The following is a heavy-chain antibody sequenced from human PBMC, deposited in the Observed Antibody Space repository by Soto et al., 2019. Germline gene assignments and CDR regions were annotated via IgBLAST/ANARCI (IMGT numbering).Heavy chain of an antibody. V-gene: IGHV4-31*03. J-gene: IGHJ4*02. CDR3: ARDRGYYYDSSGYPSPPFY. Sequence: QVQLQESGPGLVKPSQTLSLTCTVSGGSISSGGYYWSWIRQHPGKGLEWIGYIYYSGSTYYNPSLKRRVTISVDTSKNQFSLKLSSVTAADTAVYYCARDRGYYYDSSGYPSPPFYWGQGTLVTVSS. CDR2: IYYSGST. CDR1: GGSISSGGYY. D-gene: IGHD3-22*01.